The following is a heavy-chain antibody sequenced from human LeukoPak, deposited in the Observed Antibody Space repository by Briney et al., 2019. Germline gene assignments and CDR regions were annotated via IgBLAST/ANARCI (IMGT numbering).Heavy chain of an antibody. V-gene: IGHV3-64*01. D-gene: IGHD3-9*01. CDR2: ISTNGDST. CDR3: ARGHQLRYFDWLLYY. J-gene: IGHJ4*02. CDR1: GFTSSSYA. Sequence: GGSLRLSCAASGFTSSSYAMHWVRQAPGKGLEYVSAISTNGDSTYYANSVKGRFTISRDNSKNTLYLQMGSLRAEDMAVYYCARGHQLRYFDWLLYYWGQGTLVTVSS.